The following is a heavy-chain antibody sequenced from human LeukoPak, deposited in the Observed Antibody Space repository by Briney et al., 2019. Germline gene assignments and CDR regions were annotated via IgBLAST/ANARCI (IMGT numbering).Heavy chain of an antibody. CDR1: GGSFSRYY. CDR3: ALCRSGSFD. J-gene: IGHJ4*02. CDR2: INHSGST. Sequence: SETLSLTCAVYGGSFSRYYWSWIRQPPGKGLEWIGEINHSGSTNYNPSLKSRVTISVDTSKNQFSLKLSSVTAADSAGYYCALCRSGSFDWGQGTLVTVSS. V-gene: IGHV4-34*01. D-gene: IGHD1-26*01.